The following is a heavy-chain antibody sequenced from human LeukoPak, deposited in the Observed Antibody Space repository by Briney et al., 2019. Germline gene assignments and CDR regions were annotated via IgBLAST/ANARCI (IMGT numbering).Heavy chain of an antibody. CDR1: GYTFTYHY. J-gene: IGHJ4*02. CDR2: VDPEDGKT. D-gene: IGHD5-12*01. V-gene: IGHV1-69-2*01. Sequence: ASVKVSCKVSGYTFTYHYLHWVQQAPGKGLEWVGLVDPEDGKTTYAEKFQGRVTITADTSTATAYMELSSLRSEDTAVYYCATGIIATTRVDYWGQGTLVTVCS. CDR3: ATGIIATTRVDY.